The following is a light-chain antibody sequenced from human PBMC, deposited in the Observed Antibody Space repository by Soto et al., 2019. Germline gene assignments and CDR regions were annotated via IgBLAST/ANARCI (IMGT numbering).Light chain of an antibody. CDR1: SSDVGGYNF. CDR2: DVS. Sequence: QSAPTQPASVSGSPGQSITISCTGTSSDVGGYNFVSWYQQHPGKAPKLMIYDVSNRPSGVSYRFSGSKSGNTASLTIAGLQAEDEADYYCSSYTSSSTRVFGGGTKLTVL. CDR3: SSYTSSSTRV. V-gene: IGLV2-14*01. J-gene: IGLJ2*01.